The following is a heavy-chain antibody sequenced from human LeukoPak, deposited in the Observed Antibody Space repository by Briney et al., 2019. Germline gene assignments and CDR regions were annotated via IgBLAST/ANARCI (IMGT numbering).Heavy chain of an antibody. D-gene: IGHD3-10*01. Sequence: SVKVFCKASGGTFSSYAISWVRQAPGQGLEWMGRIIPILGIANYAQKFQGRVTITADKSTSTAYMELSSLRSEDTAVYYCARDLRYFTMHYWGQGTLVTVSS. J-gene: IGHJ4*02. V-gene: IGHV1-69*04. CDR3: ARDLRYFTMHY. CDR1: GGTFSSYA. CDR2: IIPILGIA.